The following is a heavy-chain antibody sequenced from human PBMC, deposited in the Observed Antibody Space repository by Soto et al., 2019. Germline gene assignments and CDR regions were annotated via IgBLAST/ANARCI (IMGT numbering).Heavy chain of an antibody. Sequence: QVQLQESGPGLVKPSETLSLTCTVSGGSISSYYWSWIRQPPGKGLEWIGYIYYSGGTNYNPSLKSRVTISVDPSKNQFSLKLSSVTAADTAVYYCARWREDCSGGSCYLNFDYWGQGTLVTVSS. J-gene: IGHJ4*02. V-gene: IGHV4-59*01. CDR2: IYYSGGT. CDR1: GGSISSYY. CDR3: ARWREDCSGGSCYLNFDY. D-gene: IGHD2-15*01.